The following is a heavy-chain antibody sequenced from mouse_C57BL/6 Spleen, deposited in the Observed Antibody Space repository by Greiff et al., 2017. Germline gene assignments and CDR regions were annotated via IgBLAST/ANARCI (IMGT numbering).Heavy chain of an antibody. CDR3: AREAYGYDGFAY. Sequence: EVHLVESGGGLVKPGGSLKLSCAASGFTFSDYGMHWVRQAPEKGLEWVAYISSGSSTIYYADTVKGRFTISRDNAKNTLFLQMTSLRSEDTAMYYCAREAYGYDGFAYWGQGTLVTVSA. D-gene: IGHD2-2*01. CDR1: GFTFSDYG. V-gene: IGHV5-17*01. CDR2: ISSGSSTI. J-gene: IGHJ3*01.